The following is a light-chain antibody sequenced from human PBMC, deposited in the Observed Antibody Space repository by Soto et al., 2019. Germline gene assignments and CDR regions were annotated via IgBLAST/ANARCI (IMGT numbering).Light chain of an antibody. CDR1: SSDDGGYNY. CDR2: DVS. Sequence: QSALTQPASVSGSHGQSITISCTGTSSDDGGYNYVSWYQQHPGKAPTLMIYDVSNRHSGVSDRFSGSKSGNTASLTISGLQAEDEADYYCSSYTSSSALVVFGEGTELAVL. V-gene: IGLV2-14*01. CDR3: SSYTSSSALVV. J-gene: IGLJ2*01.